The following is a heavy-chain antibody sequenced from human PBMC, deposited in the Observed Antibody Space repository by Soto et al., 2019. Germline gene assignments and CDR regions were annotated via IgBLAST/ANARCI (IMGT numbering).Heavy chain of an antibody. V-gene: IGHV4-31*03. CDR1: GGSISSGGYY. CDR3: ARGLSIRYSSSWTQWFDP. J-gene: IGHJ5*02. Sequence: QVPLQESGPGLVKPSQTLSLTCTVSGGSISSGGYYWSWIRQHPGKGLEWIGYIYYSGSTYYNPSLKSRVTISVDTSKNQFSLKLSSVTAADTAVYYCARGLSIRYSSSWTQWFDPWGQGTLVTVSS. D-gene: IGHD6-13*01. CDR2: IYYSGST.